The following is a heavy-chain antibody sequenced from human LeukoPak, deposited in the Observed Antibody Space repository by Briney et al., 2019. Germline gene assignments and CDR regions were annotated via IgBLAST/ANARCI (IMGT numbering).Heavy chain of an antibody. CDR2: ISSSGSTI. V-gene: IGHV3-48*03. J-gene: IGHJ4*02. Sequence: GGSLRLSCAASGFTFSSYEMNWVRQAPGKGLEWVSYISSSGSTIYYADSVKGRFTISRDNAKNSLYLQMNSLRAEDTAVYYCARVSVTFGGVIALDYWGQGTLVTVPS. D-gene: IGHD3-16*02. CDR1: GFTFSSYE. CDR3: ARVSVTFGGVIALDY.